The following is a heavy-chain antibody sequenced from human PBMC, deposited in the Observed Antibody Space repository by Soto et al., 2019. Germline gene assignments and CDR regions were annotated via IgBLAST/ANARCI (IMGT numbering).Heavy chain of an antibody. V-gene: IGHV3-21*05. CDR3: ARAGTPTYNWFDP. D-gene: IGHD1-1*01. CDR2: ISSSSSYT. CDR1: GFTFSSYA. Sequence: PGGSLRISCAACGFTFSSYAMGWVRQAPGKGLEWVSYISSSSSYTYYADSVKGRFIISRDNAKNSLYLQMNSLRAEDTAVYYCARAGTPTYNWFDPWGQGTLVTVSS. J-gene: IGHJ5*02.